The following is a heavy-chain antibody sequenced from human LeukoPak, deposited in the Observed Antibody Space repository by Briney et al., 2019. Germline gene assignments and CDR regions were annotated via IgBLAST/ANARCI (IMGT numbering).Heavy chain of an antibody. CDR1: GGTFSSYG. CDR2: IVPILDIP. Sequence: ASVKVSCKASGGTFSSYGISWVRQAPGQGLEWMGRIVPILDIPNYAQKFQGRVTITADKSTTTAYMELSSLRSEDTAVYYCATGPQHSCGRVCYSDYFDYWGQGTLVTASS. CDR3: ATGPQHSCGRVCYSDYFDY. V-gene: IGHV1-69*04. D-gene: IGHD2-21*02. J-gene: IGHJ4*02.